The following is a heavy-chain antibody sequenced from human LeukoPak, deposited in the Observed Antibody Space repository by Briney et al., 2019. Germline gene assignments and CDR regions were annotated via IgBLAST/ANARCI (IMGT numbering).Heavy chain of an antibody. Sequence: GGSLRLPCAASGFTFDDYGMSWVRQAPGKGLEWVSGINWNGDSTGYADSVKGRFTISRDNVKNSLDLQMNSLRAEDTALYYCATIYTGSHMGVSYWGQGTLVTVSS. CDR3: ATIYTGSHMGVSY. CDR2: INWNGDST. CDR1: GFTFDDYG. J-gene: IGHJ4*02. D-gene: IGHD1-26*01. V-gene: IGHV3-20*04.